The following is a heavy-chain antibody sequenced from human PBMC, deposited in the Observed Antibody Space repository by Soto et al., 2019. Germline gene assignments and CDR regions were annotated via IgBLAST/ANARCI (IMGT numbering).Heavy chain of an antibody. CDR3: ARDPGYSSSPANWFDP. J-gene: IGHJ5*02. CDR2: IYYTGRT. V-gene: IGHV4-59*01. CDR1: GGSMRGYF. Sequence: KPSETLSLTCTVSGGSMRGYFWTWIRQPPGKGLEWIGYIYYTGRTNYNPSLKSRLTISVDTSNNQFSLRLDSVTAADTAVYYCARDPGYSSSPANWFDPWGQGTLVTVS. D-gene: IGHD5-18*01.